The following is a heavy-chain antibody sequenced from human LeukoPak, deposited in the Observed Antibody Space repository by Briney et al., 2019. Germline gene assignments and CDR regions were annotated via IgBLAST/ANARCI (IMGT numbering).Heavy chain of an antibody. Sequence: GGSLRLSCAVSGFTFSSYAMSWVRQAPGKGLEWVSAISGSGGSTYYADSVKGRFTISRDNSKNTLYLQMNSLRAEDTAVYYCAKDPPSGIAAAGTSDWFDPWGQGTLVTVSS. V-gene: IGHV3-23*01. CDR2: ISGSGGST. CDR1: GFTFSSYA. CDR3: AKDPPSGIAAAGTSDWFDP. D-gene: IGHD6-13*01. J-gene: IGHJ5*02.